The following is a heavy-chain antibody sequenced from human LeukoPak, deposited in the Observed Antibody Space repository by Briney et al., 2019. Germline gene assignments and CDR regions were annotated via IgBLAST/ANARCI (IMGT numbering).Heavy chain of an antibody. CDR2: ISYDGSNK. CDR1: GFTFSSYA. Sequence: GRSLRLSCAASGFTFSSYAMHWVRQAPGKGLEWVAVISYDGSNKYYADSVKGRFTISRDNSKNTLYLQMNSLRAEDTAVYYCARANYDILTVFDYWGQGTLVTVSS. V-gene: IGHV3-30-3*01. CDR3: ARANYDILTVFDY. D-gene: IGHD3-9*01. J-gene: IGHJ4*02.